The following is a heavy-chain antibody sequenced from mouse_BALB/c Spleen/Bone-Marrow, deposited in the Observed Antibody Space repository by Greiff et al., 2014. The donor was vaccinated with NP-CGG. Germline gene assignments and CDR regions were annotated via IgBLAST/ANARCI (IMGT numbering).Heavy chain of an antibody. V-gene: IGHV1-69*02. CDR1: GYTFTSYW. D-gene: IGHD2-13*01. Sequence: VQLQQSGADLVKPGASVKLSCKASGYTFTSYWMHWVKQRPGQGLEWIGEIDPSDSYTNXNQKFKGKATLTVDKSSSTAYMQLSSLTSEDSAVYYCARGLYGDSVYWGQGTTLTVSS. CDR2: IDPSDSYT. CDR3: ARGLYGDSVY. J-gene: IGHJ2*01.